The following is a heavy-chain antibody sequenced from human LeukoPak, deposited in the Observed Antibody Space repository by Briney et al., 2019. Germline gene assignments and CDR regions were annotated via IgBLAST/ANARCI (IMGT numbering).Heavy chain of an antibody. CDR3: ARANTPRAGHLSDYYDSRGYYF. Sequence: GSSVKVSCKASGGTFSSYAISWVRQAPGQGLEWMGGIIPIFGTANYAQKFQGRVTITADESTSTAYMELSSLRSEDTAVYYCARANTPRAGHLSDYYDSRGYYFWGQGTLVTVSS. J-gene: IGHJ4*02. CDR1: GGTFSSYA. V-gene: IGHV1-69*01. D-gene: IGHD3-22*01. CDR2: IIPIFGTA.